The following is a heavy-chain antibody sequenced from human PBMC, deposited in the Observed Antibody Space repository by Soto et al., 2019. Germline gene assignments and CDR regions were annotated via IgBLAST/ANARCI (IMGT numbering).Heavy chain of an antibody. CDR1: GFTFDDYA. J-gene: IGHJ3*02. D-gene: IGHD2-15*01. Sequence: GGSLRLSCAASGFTFDDYAMHWVRQAPWKGLEWVSGISWNSGSIGYADSVKGRFTISRDNAKNSLYLQMNSLRAEDTALYYCAKDLGYCSGGSCYPDAFDIWGQGTMVTVSS. CDR2: ISWNSGSI. V-gene: IGHV3-9*01. CDR3: AKDLGYCSGGSCYPDAFDI.